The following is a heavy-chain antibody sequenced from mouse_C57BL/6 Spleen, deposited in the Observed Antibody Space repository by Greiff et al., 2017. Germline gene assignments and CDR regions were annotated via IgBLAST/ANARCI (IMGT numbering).Heavy chain of an antibody. CDR1: GYAFTNYL. J-gene: IGHJ1*03. CDR2: INPGSGGT. CDR3: ARGDSNWYFDV. V-gene: IGHV1-54*01. D-gene: IGHD2-5*01. Sequence: QVQLQQSGAELVRPGTSVKVSCKASGYAFTNYLIEWVKQRPGQGLEWIGVINPGSGGTNYNEKFKGKATLTADKSSSTAYMQLSSLTSEDSAVYFCARGDSNWYFDVWGTGTTVTVSS.